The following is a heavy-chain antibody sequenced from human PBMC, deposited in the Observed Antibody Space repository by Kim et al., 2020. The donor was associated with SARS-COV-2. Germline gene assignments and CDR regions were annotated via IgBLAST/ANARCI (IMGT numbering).Heavy chain of an antibody. CDR3: ASGYYDSSGYYPHY. CDR2: IYHSGIT. D-gene: IGHD3-22*01. Sequence: SETLSLPCAVSGGSISSSNWWSWVRQPPGKGLEWIGEIYHSGITNYNPSLKSRVTISVDKSKNQFSLKLSSVTAADTAVYYCASGYYDSSGYYPHYWGQGTLVPVSS. J-gene: IGHJ4*02. CDR1: GGSISSSNW. V-gene: IGHV4-4*02.